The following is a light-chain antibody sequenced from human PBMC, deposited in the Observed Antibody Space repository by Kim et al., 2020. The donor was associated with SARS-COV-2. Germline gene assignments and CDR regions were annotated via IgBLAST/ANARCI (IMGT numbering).Light chain of an antibody. V-gene: IGLV3-9*01. CDR2: RDC. Sequence: SYELTQPLSVSVALGQTARITCGGNNIGSKNVHWYQQKPGQASVLVIYRDCNRPSGIPERLSGSNSGNTATLTISRAQAGVEADYYCQVWDSSTYVFGTG. CDR1: NIGSKN. J-gene: IGLJ1*01. CDR3: QVWDSSTYV.